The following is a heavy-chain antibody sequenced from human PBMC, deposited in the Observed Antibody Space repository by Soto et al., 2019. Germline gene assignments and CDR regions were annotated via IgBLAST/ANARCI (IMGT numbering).Heavy chain of an antibody. CDR3: AREGDPCSTSCYWDWFDP. D-gene: IGHD2-2*01. J-gene: IGHJ5*02. CDR1: GFTFSSYW. Sequence: GGSLRLSCAASGFTFSSYWMSWVRQAPGKGLEWVANIKQDGSEKYYVDSVKGRFTISRDNAKNSLYLQMNSLRAEDTAVYYCAREGDPCSTSCYWDWFDPWGQGTLVTVSS. CDR2: IKQDGSEK. V-gene: IGHV3-7*01.